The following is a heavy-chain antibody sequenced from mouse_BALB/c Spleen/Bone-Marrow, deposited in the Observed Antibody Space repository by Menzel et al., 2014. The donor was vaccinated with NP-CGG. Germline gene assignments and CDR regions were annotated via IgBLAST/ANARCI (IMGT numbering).Heavy chain of an antibody. CDR1: GFNIKDTY. J-gene: IGHJ3*01. CDR2: IDPANGNT. CDR3: ARYDYRFSWFAY. D-gene: IGHD2-14*01. V-gene: IGHV14-3*02. Sequence: VQLQQSGAELVKPGASVKLSCTASGFNIKDTYMHWVKQRPEQGLEWIGRIDPANGNTKYDPKFQGKATITTDTSSNTAYLQLRSLTSEDTAVYYCARYDYRFSWFAYWGQGTPVTAPA.